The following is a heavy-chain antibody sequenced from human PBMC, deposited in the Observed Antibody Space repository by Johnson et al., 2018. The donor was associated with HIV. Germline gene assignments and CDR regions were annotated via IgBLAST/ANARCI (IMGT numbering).Heavy chain of an antibody. CDR1: GFTFSSYG. J-gene: IGHJ3*02. CDR2: IRFDGSNK. D-gene: IGHD6-6*01. CDR3: ARDLTEYSSSADAFDI. V-gene: IGHV3-30*02. Sequence: QVQLVESGGGVVQPGGSLRLSCAASGFTFSSYGMHWVRQAPGKGLEWVAFIRFDGSNKYYVDSVKGRFTISRDNAKNSLYLQMNSLRAEDTAVYYCARDLTEYSSSADAFDIWGQGTMVTVSS.